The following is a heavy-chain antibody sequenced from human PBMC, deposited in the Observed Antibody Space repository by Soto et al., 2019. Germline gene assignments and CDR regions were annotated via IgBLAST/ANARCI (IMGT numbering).Heavy chain of an antibody. CDR1: GGFVNSDTHS. Sequence: TLSLTCTVSGGFVNSDTHSWSWIRQTPGKRLEWIGFIYSGGSTKNPSLRSRVTMSVDTSKNQFSLKLRSVIVADTAVYHCARFVRSCSATTCSTRADVWGQGITVTVSS. J-gene: IGHJ6*02. V-gene: IGHV4-61*01. D-gene: IGHD2-2*01. CDR3: ARFVRSCSATTCSTRADV. CDR2: IYSGGST.